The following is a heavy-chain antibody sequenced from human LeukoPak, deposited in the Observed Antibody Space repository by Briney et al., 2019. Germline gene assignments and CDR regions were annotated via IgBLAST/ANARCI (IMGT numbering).Heavy chain of an antibody. V-gene: IGHV4-34*01. Sequence: SETLSLNCAVYGGSFSDYYWSWVRQPPGKGLEWIGEINHSGNTNYNPSLKSRVTISVDRSKNQFSLKLSSVTAADTAVYYCARGEYYYESSGYFDYWGQGTLVTVSS. J-gene: IGHJ4*02. D-gene: IGHD3-22*01. CDR1: GGSFSDYY. CDR2: INHSGNT. CDR3: ARGEYYYESSGYFDY.